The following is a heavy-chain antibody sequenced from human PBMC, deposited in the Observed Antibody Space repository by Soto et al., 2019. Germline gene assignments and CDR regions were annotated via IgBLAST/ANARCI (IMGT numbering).Heavy chain of an antibody. D-gene: IGHD4-17*01. CDR1: GYTFYGYH. J-gene: IGHJ4*02. CDR3: ATRLPGDF. V-gene: IGHV1-2*02. Sequence: QVQLVQSGAELKKPGASVRVSCQASGYTFYGYHVFWVRQAPGQGLEWVGWINPDSGDTSYAPKFQGRVTMTSDTSISTAYMELSRLRSDDTAVYYCATRLPGDFWGQGTLVTVSS. CDR2: INPDSGDT.